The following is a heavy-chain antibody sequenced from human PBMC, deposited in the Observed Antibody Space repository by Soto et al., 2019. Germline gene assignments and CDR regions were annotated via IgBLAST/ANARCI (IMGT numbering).Heavy chain of an antibody. Sequence: SETLSLTCEVSSGSISSSYWWNWVRQPPGKGLEWIGEVYHSGNANYNPSLKSRVTMSVDRSRNRFSLRLTSVTAADTAVYYCGKVADSGYTVERWGQGTLVTVSS. CDR2: VYHSGNA. CDR1: SGSISSSYW. V-gene: IGHV4-4*02. J-gene: IGHJ4*02. D-gene: IGHD3-22*01. CDR3: GKVADSGYTVER.